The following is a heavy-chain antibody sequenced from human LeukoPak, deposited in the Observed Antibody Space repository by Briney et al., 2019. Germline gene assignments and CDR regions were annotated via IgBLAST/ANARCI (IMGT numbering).Heavy chain of an antibody. CDR3: ARDIVATPITNYYYYYMDV. J-gene: IGHJ6*03. Sequence: SGGSLRLSCAASGFTFSSFGMSWVRQAPGKGLEWVSAISGIGVRTYYADSVKGRFTISRDNSKNTLFLQMNSLRAEDTAVYYCARDIVATPITNYYYYYMDVWGKGTTVTVSS. V-gene: IGHV3-23*01. CDR2: ISGIGVRT. CDR1: GFTFSSFG. D-gene: IGHD5-12*01.